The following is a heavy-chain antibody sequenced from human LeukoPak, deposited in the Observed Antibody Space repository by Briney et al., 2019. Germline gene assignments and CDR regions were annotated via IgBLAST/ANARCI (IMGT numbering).Heavy chain of an antibody. Sequence: SETLSLTCTVSGGSISSYYWSWIRQPPGKGLEWIGYIYYSGSTNYNPSLKSRVTISVDTSKNQFSLKLSSVTAADTAVYYCARGQLWLKKEGSFDYWGQGTLVTVSS. V-gene: IGHV4-59*01. J-gene: IGHJ4*02. CDR3: ARGQLWLKKEGSFDY. CDR1: GGSISSYY. CDR2: IYYSGST. D-gene: IGHD5-18*01.